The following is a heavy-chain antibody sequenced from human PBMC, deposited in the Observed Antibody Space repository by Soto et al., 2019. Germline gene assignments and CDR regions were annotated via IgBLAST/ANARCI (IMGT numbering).Heavy chain of an antibody. CDR2: ISGSGGST. D-gene: IGHD6-6*01. Sequence: GGSLRLSCAASGFTFSSYAMSWVRQAPGKGLEWVSAISGSGGSTYYADSVKGRFTISRDNSKNTLYLQMNSLRAEDTAVYYCAKVINPARRHYYYYGMDVWGQGTTVTVSS. J-gene: IGHJ6*02. V-gene: IGHV3-23*01. CDR3: AKVINPARRHYYYYGMDV. CDR1: GFTFSSYA.